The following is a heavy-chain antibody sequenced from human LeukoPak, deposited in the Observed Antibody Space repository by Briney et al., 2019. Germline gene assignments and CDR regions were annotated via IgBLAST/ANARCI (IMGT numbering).Heavy chain of an antibody. CDR2: ISTGSTTI. V-gene: IGHV3-48*01. CDR1: GFTFSSSN. CDR3: ARELYRGYGNWFDP. Sequence: GGSLRLSCAASGFTFSSSNMKWVRQAPRKGLEWISYISTGSTTIYYADSVMGRFTISRDNAKNSLYLQMNGLRVEDTAVYYCARELYRGYGNWFDPWGQGTLVTVSS. J-gene: IGHJ5*02. D-gene: IGHD5-12*01.